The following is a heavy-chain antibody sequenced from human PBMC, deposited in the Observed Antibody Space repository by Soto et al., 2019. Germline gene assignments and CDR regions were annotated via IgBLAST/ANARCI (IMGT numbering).Heavy chain of an antibody. J-gene: IGHJ4*02. D-gene: IGHD6-19*01. V-gene: IGHV1-18*04. CDR1: GYTFTTYD. Sequence: QVQLVQSAAELKKPGASVNVSCMTSGYTFTTYDITWVRQAPGQGLEWMAWVNGYSGTTDYAQKLQGRGTMTTDTSRGIDLMELSRLNFDETGMYFCARKMSGWAKFDWWGQGKLVTVSS. CDR3: ARKMSGWAKFDW. CDR2: VNGYSGTT.